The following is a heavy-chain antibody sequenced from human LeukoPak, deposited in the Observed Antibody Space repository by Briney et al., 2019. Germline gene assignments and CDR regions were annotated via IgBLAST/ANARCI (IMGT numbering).Heavy chain of an antibody. V-gene: IGHV4-59*08. Sequence: SETLSLTCTVSGDSISSYYWSWIRQPPGKGLEWIGYIHYSGITNYNPSLKSRVTISVDASKNHFSLKLSSVTAADTAVYYCARHLDYYGSGIYEYWGQGTLVTVSS. CDR3: ARHLDYYGSGIYEY. CDR1: GDSISSYY. CDR2: IHYSGIT. D-gene: IGHD3-10*01. J-gene: IGHJ4*02.